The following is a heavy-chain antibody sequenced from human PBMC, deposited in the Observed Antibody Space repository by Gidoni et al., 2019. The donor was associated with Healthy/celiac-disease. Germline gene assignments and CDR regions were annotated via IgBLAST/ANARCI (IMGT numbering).Heavy chain of an antibody. V-gene: IGHV3-23*01. CDR3: AKASTYYYDSSGFDY. D-gene: IGHD3-22*01. CDR2: ISGSGGST. Sequence: EVQLLESGGGLVQPGGSLRLSCAASGFTFRSYAMSWVRQAPGKGLEWVSAISGSGGSTYYADSVKGRFTISRDNSKNTLYLQMNSLRAEDTAVYYCAKASTYYYDSSGFDYWGQGTLVTVSS. CDR1: GFTFRSYA. J-gene: IGHJ4*02.